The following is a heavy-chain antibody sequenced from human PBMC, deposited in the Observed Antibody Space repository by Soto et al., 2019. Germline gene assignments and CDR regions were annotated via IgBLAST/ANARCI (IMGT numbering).Heavy chain of an antibody. CDR2: IIPIFGTA. V-gene: IGHV1-69*13. CDR1: GGTFSSYA. J-gene: IGHJ4*02. D-gene: IGHD2-15*01. CDR3: ARAGPGLHCSGGSCYPSPFDY. Sequence: ASVKVSCKASGGTFSSYAISWVRQAPGQGLEWMGGIIPIFGTANYAQKFQGRVTITADASTSTAYMELSSLRSEDTAVYYCARAGPGLHCSGGSCYPSPFDYWGQGTLVTVSS.